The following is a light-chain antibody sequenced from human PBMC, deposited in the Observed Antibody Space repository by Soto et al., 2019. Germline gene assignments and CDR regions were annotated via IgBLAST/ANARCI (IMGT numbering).Light chain of an antibody. V-gene: IGKV1-5*03. CDR2: KAS. J-gene: IGKJ2*01. CDR1: QSISNW. Sequence: DIQMTQSPSTLSASVGDRVTITCRASQSISNWLAWYQQKPGKAPNLLIYKASSLQSGVPTRFSGGGSGTEFTLTISILQPDDFATYYCQQYNSYPYTFGQGTKLEI. CDR3: QQYNSYPYT.